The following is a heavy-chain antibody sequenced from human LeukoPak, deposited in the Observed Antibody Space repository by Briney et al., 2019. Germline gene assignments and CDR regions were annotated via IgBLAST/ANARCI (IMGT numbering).Heavy chain of an antibody. V-gene: IGHV3-7*01. J-gene: IGHJ4*02. CDR2: INPDGSDK. CDR1: GFSFRTSW. CDR3: AKYVARSRGFDY. D-gene: IGHD5-12*01. Sequence: GGSLRLSCGASGFSFRTSWLNWVRQAPGKGLEWVASINPDGSDKYSVDSVKGRFTISRDNAKNSLYLQMNSLRAEDTAVYYCAKYVARSRGFDYWGQGTLVTVSS.